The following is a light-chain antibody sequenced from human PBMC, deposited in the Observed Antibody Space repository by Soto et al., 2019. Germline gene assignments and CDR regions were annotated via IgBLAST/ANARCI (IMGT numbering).Light chain of an antibody. CDR2: DAS. J-gene: IGKJ4*01. V-gene: IGKV1-33*01. CDR1: QDISNY. CDR3: QQYDNLPLT. Sequence: DILLTQSPSSLSASVGDRVTITCQASQDISNYLNWYQQKPGKAPKFLIYDASNLETGVPSRFSGSGSGTDFTFTISSLQTEDIATYYCQQYDNLPLTFGGGTKVDIK.